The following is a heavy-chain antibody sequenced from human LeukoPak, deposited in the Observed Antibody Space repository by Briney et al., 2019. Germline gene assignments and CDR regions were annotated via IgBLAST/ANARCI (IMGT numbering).Heavy chain of an antibody. CDR2: ISSSGSTI. D-gene: IGHD3-10*01. CDR3: ARGGGVLWFGESVAFDI. J-gene: IGHJ3*02. CDR1: GFTFSSYS. Sequence: GGSLRLSCAASGFTFSSYSMNWVRQAPGKGLEWVSYISSSGSTIYYADSVKGRFTISRDNAKNSLYLQMNSLRAEDTAVYYCARGGGVLWFGESVAFDIWGQGTMVTVSS. V-gene: IGHV3-48*04.